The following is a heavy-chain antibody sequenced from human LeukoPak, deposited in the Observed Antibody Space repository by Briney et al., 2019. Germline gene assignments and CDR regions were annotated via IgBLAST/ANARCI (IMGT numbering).Heavy chain of an antibody. J-gene: IGHJ4*02. Sequence: SQTLSLTCTVSGGSISSGSYYWSWIRQPVGKGLEWIGCIYTSGSTNYNPSLKSRVTISVDTSKNQFSLKLNSVTAADTAVYYCARHDVTIFGVVSATHFDYWGQGTLVTVSS. CDR2: IYTSGST. D-gene: IGHD3-3*01. CDR1: GGSISSGSYY. V-gene: IGHV4-61*02. CDR3: ARHDVTIFGVVSATHFDY.